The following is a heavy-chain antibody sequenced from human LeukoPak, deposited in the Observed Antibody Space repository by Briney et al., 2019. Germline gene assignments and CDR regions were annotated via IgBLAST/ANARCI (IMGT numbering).Heavy chain of an antibody. CDR1: GFTFNNYW. V-gene: IGHV3-7*01. CDR3: ARGKNSAS. CDR2: IKEDGVEK. D-gene: IGHD4-11*01. J-gene: IGHJ5*02. Sequence: GGSLRLSCAAPGFTFNNYWMTWVRQAPGKGLEWVANIKEDGVEKYYVDSVKGRFTISRDNAKNSLYLQMNSLRDEDTAVYYCARGKNSASWGQGTLVIVSS.